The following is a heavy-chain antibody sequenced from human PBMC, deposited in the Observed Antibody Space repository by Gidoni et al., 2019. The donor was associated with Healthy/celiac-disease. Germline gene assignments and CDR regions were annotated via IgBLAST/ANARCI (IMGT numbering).Heavy chain of an antibody. D-gene: IGHD2-2*01. J-gene: IGHJ6*02. V-gene: IGHV4-38-2*01. CDR2: LQHSGTI. Sequence: QVQLQESGPGLVKPSETLSLTCAVSSYSISSRYYWGWIRQPPGKGLEWIGSLQHSGTIYYNPSLKSRVTISVDTSKNQFSLKLTSGTAADTAVFYCARHIGNAWAYYYGMDVWGQGTTVTVSS. CDR1: SYSISSRYY. CDR3: ARHIGNAWAYYYGMDV.